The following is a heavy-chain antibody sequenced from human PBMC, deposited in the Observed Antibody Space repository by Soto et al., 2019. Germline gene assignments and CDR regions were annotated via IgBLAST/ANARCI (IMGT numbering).Heavy chain of an antibody. D-gene: IGHD1-7*01. CDR3: ATWVYNWNSQDHAFDI. V-gene: IGHV1-24*01. J-gene: IGHJ3*02. CDR2: FDPEDGET. Sequence: ASVKVSCKVSGYTLTELSMHWVRQAPGKGLEWMGGFDPEDGETIYAQKFQGRVTMTEDTSTDTAYMELSSLRSEDTAVHYCATWVYNWNSQDHAFDIWGQGTMVTVSS. CDR1: GYTLTELS.